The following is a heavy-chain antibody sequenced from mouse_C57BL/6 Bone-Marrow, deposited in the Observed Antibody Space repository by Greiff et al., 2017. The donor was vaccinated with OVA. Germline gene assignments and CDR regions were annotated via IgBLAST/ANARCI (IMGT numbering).Heavy chain of an antibody. CDR1: GFTFSDAW. CDR2: IRNKANNHAT. V-gene: IGHV6-6*01. D-gene: IGHD1-1*01. J-gene: IGHJ4*01. Sequence: EVQLQESGGGLVQPGGSMKLSCAASGFTFSDAWMDWVRQSPEKGLEWVAEIRNKANNHATYYAESVKGRFTISRDDSKSSVYLQMNSLRAEDTGIYYCTRRGGTTAMDYWGQGTSVTVSS. CDR3: TRRGGTTAMDY.